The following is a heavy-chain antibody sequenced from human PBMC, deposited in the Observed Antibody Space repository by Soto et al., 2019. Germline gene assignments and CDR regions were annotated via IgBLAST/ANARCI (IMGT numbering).Heavy chain of an antibody. J-gene: IGHJ4*02. V-gene: IGHV4-34*01. CDR1: GGSFSGYY. Sequence: SETLSLTCAVYGGSFSGYYWSWIRQPPGKGLEWIGEINHSGSTNYNPSLKSRVTISVDTSKNQFSLKLSSVTAADTAVYYCARVVIAAADGDYFDYWGQGTLVTVSS. CDR2: INHSGST. D-gene: IGHD6-13*01. CDR3: ARVVIAAADGDYFDY.